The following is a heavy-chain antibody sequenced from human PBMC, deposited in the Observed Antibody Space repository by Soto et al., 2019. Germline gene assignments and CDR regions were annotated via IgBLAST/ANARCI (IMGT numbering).Heavy chain of an antibody. J-gene: IGHJ4*02. CDR2: INAGNGNT. D-gene: IGHD3-22*01. Sequence: ASVKVSCKASGYTFTSYAMHWVRQAPGQRLEWMGWINAGNGNTKYSQKFQGRVNITRDTSASTAYMELSSLRSEDTAVYYCARIYYYDSSGYPYFDYWGQGTLVTVSS. CDR1: GYTFTSYA. V-gene: IGHV1-3*01. CDR3: ARIYYYDSSGYPYFDY.